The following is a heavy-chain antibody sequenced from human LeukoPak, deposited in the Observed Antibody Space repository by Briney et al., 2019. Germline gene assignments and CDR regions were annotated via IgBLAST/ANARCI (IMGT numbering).Heavy chain of an antibody. V-gene: IGHV4-39*07. Sequence: SETLSLTCTVSGGSISSSSYYWGWIRQPPGKGLEWIGSIYYSGSTYYNPSLKSRVTISVDTSKNQFSLKLSSVTAADTAVYYCARGDGYNLLGYFDYWGQGTLVTVSS. CDR3: ARGDGYNLLGYFDY. J-gene: IGHJ4*02. CDR1: GGSISSSSYY. D-gene: IGHD5-24*01. CDR2: IYYSGST.